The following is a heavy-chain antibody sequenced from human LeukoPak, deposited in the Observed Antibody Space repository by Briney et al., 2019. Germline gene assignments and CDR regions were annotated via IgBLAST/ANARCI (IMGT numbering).Heavy chain of an antibody. D-gene: IGHD1-26*01. V-gene: IGHV1-3*03. CDR2: INAGNGNT. CDR3: ARDRGSGSYWYFDL. Sequence: ASVKVSCKASGYTFTSYAMHWVRQAPGQRLEWMGWINAGNGNTKYSQEFQGRVTITRDTSASTAYMELSSLRSEDMAVYYCARDRGSGSYWYFDLWGRGTLVTVPS. CDR1: GYTFTSYA. J-gene: IGHJ2*01.